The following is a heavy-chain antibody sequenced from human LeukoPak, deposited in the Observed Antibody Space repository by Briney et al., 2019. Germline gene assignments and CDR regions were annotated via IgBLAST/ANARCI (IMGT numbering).Heavy chain of an antibody. J-gene: IGHJ4*02. CDR2: ISAYNGNT. CDR1: GYTFTSYG. V-gene: IGHV1-18*01. CDR3: ARDYLPHIVVVTATYDY. D-gene: IGHD2-21*02. Sequence: GVSVKVSCKASGYTFTSYGISWVRQAPGQGLEWMGWISAYNGNTNYAQKLQGRVTMTTDTSTSTAYMELRSLRSDDTAVYYCARDYLPHIVVVTATYDYWGQGTLVTVSS.